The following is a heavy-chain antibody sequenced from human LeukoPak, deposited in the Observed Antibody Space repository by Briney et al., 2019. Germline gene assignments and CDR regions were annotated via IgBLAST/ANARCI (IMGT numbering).Heavy chain of an antibody. Sequence: SETLSLTCTVSGGSISSSSHYWGWIRQPPGKGLEWIGSMYYRGSTNYNPSLKSRVTISVDTSKNQFSLKLSSVTAADTAVYYCARFLHLYYGSGSYYNGFDYWGQGTLVTVSS. V-gene: IGHV4-39*07. CDR2: MYYRGST. CDR1: GGSISSSSHY. J-gene: IGHJ4*02. CDR3: ARFLHLYYGSGSYYNGFDY. D-gene: IGHD3-10*01.